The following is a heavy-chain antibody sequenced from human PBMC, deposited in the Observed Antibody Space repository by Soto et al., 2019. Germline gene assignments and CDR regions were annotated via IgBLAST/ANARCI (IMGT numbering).Heavy chain of an antibody. D-gene: IGHD3-9*01. CDR2: TYYRSKWYN. V-gene: IGHV6-1*01. CDR3: ARARRYFDWLDWFDP. CDR1: GDSVSSNSAA. J-gene: IGHJ5*02. Sequence: LSLTCAISGDSVSSNSAAWNWIRQSPSRGLEWLGRTYYRSKWYNDYAVSVKSRITINPDTSKNQFSLQLNSVTPEDTAVYYCARARRYFDWLDWFDPWGQGTLVTVSS.